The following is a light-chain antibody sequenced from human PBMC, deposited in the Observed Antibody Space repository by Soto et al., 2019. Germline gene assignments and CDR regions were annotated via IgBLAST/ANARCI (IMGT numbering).Light chain of an antibody. CDR2: AAS. V-gene: IGKV1-39*01. Sequence: DIQLAQSPSSLSASVGDRVTITCRASQSISDYLNWYQQKPGKAPKLLIYAASSLQSGVPSRFSGSGSGTNFTLTISNLHPEDFATYSCQQTYRIPLTFGGGTKV. CDR1: QSISDY. CDR3: QQTYRIPLT. J-gene: IGKJ4*01.